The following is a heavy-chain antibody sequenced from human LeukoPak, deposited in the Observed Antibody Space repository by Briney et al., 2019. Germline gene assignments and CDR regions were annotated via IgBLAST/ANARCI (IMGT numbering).Heavy chain of an antibody. CDR2: IWYDGKKE. D-gene: IGHD2-2*01. Sequence: GGSLRLSCAASGFTFTNYWLSWVRRAPGKGLEWVAVIWYDGKKEHYADSVKGRFTISRDNSKNTLDLQMNSLRAEDTAVYYCARALGSTDDCWGQGTLVTVSS. V-gene: IGHV3-33*08. CDR3: ARALGSTDDC. J-gene: IGHJ4*02. CDR1: GFTFTNYW.